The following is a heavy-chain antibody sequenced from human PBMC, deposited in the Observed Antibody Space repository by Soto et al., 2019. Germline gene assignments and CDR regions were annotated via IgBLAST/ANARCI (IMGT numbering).Heavy chain of an antibody. D-gene: IGHD2-15*01. CDR1: GFTFSDYY. Sequence: GGSLRLSCAASGFTFSDYYMSWIRQAPGKGLEWVSYISSSGSTIYYADSVKGRFTISRDNAKNSLYLQMNSLRAEDTAVYYCARYGCSGGSCYRGVDYWGQGTLVTVSS. J-gene: IGHJ4*02. CDR2: ISSSGSTI. V-gene: IGHV3-11*01. CDR3: ARYGCSGGSCYRGVDY.